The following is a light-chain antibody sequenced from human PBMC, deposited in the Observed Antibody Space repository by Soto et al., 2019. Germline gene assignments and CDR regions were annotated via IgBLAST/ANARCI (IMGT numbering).Light chain of an antibody. Sequence: DIVMTQSPLSLPATPGEPASISCRSSQSLLHSNGYNYLDWYLQKPGQSPQLLIYLGANRASGVPERCSRGGSGTEFTLKISRGEAEDVGVYYCRQVLRTPRTFGQGTKLEIK. CDR1: QSLLHSNGYNY. V-gene: IGKV2-28*01. CDR3: RQVLRTPRT. CDR2: LGA. J-gene: IGKJ2*01.